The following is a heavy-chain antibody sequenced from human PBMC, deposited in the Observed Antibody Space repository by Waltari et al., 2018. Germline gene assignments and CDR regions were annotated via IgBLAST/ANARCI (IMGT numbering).Heavy chain of an antibody. J-gene: IGHJ4*02. D-gene: IGHD2-15*01. CDR2: LYPGDTDT. Sequence: EVQLVQSGAEVKKPGESLKISCKGSGYSFTSYWIGWVRQMPGKGLEWIGLLYPGDTDTRYSPSFQGQVTISADKSMSTAYLHWSRLKASDTAMYYCATRRCSGGSCYAYDYWGQGTLVTVSS. V-gene: IGHV5-51*01. CDR1: GYSFTSYW. CDR3: ATRRCSGGSCYAYDY.